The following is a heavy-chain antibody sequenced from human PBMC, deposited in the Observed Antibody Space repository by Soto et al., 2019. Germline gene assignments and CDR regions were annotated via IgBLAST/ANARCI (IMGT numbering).Heavy chain of an antibody. D-gene: IGHD3-10*01. J-gene: IGHJ4*02. V-gene: IGHV1-69*02. CDR3: AASNGSGNRACDY. Sequence: QVQLVQSGTEVKKPGSSVKVSCKASGDTFSFYTINWVRQAPGLGLEWVGRINPIVSMSNYAQKFQARVSMTADKSTSTAYMELSSLRSAATAMYFCAASNGSGNRACDYWGQGALVIASS. CDR1: GDTFSFYT. CDR2: INPIVSMS.